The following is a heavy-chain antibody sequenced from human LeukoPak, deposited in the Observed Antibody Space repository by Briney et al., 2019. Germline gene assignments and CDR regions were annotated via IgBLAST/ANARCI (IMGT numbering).Heavy chain of an antibody. V-gene: IGHV4-39*07. J-gene: IGHJ4*02. CDR2: IDSGETT. CDR1: GVSMSGGSYF. Sequence: SETLSLTCTMSGVSMSGGSYFWGWIRQSSGKGLEWIGSIDSGETTSYNPSLKSRVTISIDTSKNQFSLNLSSVTAADTAVYYCARNEHYDSWSGYLGFFDFWGQGTLVTVSS. CDR3: ARNEHYDSWSGYLGFFDF. D-gene: IGHD3-3*01.